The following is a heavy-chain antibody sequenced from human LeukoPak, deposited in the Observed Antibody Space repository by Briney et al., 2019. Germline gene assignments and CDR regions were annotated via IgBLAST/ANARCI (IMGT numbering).Heavy chain of an antibody. V-gene: IGHV4-4*07. CDR3: AGAHLNYYDSSGYSTGDY. Sequence: SETLSLTCTVSGGSISSYYWSWIRQPAGKGLEWIGRIYTSGSTNYNPSLKSRVTMSVDTSKNQFSLKLSSVPAADTAVYYCAGAHLNYYDSSGYSTGDYWGQGTLVTVSS. J-gene: IGHJ4*02. CDR2: IYTSGST. D-gene: IGHD3-22*01. CDR1: GGSISSYY.